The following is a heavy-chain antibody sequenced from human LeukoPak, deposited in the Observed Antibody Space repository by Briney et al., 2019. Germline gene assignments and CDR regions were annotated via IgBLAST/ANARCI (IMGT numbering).Heavy chain of an antibody. CDR2: INHSGST. J-gene: IGHJ4*02. CDR3: ARGGGYDFALY. Sequence: SETLSLTCAVYGGSFSGYYWSWIRQPPGKGLEWIGEINHSGSTNYNPSLKSRVTISVDTSENQFSLKLSSVTAADTAVYYCARGGGYDFALYWGQGTLATVSS. CDR1: GGSFSGYY. V-gene: IGHV4-34*01. D-gene: IGHD5-12*01.